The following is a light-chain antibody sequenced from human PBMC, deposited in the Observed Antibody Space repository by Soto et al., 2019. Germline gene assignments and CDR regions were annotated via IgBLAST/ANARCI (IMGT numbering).Light chain of an antibody. CDR1: QGISSW. V-gene: IGKV1D-16*01. J-gene: IGKJ4*01. CDR3: HQYNSYPPT. CDR2: GAS. Sequence: DIQMTQSPSSLSASVGDRVTITCRASQGISSWLAWYQQKPEKAPKSLIYGASSLQSGVPSRFSGSGYGTDFTLTISSLQPEDFATDYCHQYNSYPPTFGGGTKVEIK.